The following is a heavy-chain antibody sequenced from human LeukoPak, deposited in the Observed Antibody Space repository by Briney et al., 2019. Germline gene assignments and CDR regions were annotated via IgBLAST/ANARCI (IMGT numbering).Heavy chain of an antibody. CDR2: MYYSGST. D-gene: IGHD3-22*01. Sequence: SETLSLTCTVSGGSISSRNYYWGWIRQPPGKGLEWIGSMYYSGSTYYHPSLKSRVTISVETSKNQFSLKLSSVTAADTAVYYCARHYDSSGYWYYWGQGTLVTVSS. CDR1: GGSISSRNYY. J-gene: IGHJ4*02. CDR3: ARHYDSSGYWYY. V-gene: IGHV4-39*01.